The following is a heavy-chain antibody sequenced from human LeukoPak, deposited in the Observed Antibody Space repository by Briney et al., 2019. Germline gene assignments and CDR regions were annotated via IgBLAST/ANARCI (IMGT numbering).Heavy chain of an antibody. CDR3: ARGEVMVAEFDY. J-gene: IGHJ4*02. CDR1: GGSFSSYY. Sequence: SETLSVTCTVSGGSFSSYYWTWIRQRPGKGLEWIGYICYSGSTNYNPSLKSRVTISVDTSKNQFSLKLSSVTAADTAVYYCARGEVMVAEFDYWSQGTLVTVSS. V-gene: IGHV4-59*01. CDR2: ICYSGST. D-gene: IGHD2-8*01.